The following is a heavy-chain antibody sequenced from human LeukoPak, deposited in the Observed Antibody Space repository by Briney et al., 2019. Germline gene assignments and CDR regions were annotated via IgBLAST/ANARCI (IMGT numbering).Heavy chain of an antibody. CDR3: ARALAPTGSGVGNYYYYYYYMDV. D-gene: IGHD3-10*01. J-gene: IGHJ6*03. Sequence: GASVKVSCKAPGYTFTSYDINWVRQATGQGLEWMGWMNPNSGNTGYAQKFQGRVTITADKSTSTAYMELSSLRSEDTAVYYCARALAPTGSGVGNYYYYYYYMDVWGKGTTVTVSS. V-gene: IGHV1-8*01. CDR1: GYTFTSYD. CDR2: MNPNSGNT.